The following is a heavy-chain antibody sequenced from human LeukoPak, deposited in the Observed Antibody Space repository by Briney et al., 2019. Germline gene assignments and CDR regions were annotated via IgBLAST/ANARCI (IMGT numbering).Heavy chain of an antibody. V-gene: IGHV3-23*01. J-gene: IGHJ4*02. CDR2: LIGSSGST. CDR3: AKGAYDYIEIGYFDS. CDR1: GFTSTNYA. Sequence: GGSLRLSCAASGFTSTNYAMNWVRQAPGKGLEWVSVLIGSSGSTDYADSVKGRFTIARDNSKNTVFLQMNSLRAEDTAIYYCAKGAYDYIEIGYFDSWGQGTLVTVSS. D-gene: IGHD5-12*01.